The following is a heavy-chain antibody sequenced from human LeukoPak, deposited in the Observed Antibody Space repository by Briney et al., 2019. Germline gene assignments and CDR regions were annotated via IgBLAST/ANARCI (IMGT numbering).Heavy chain of an antibody. CDR2: IYYSGST. J-gene: IGHJ6*02. D-gene: IGHD1-26*01. CDR3: ARTFSESYYYYGLDV. V-gene: IGHV4-59*01. Sequence: SETLSLTCTVSGGSISSYYWSWIRQPPGKGLEWIGYIYYSGSTNYNPSLKSRVTISVDTSKNQFSLKLSSVTAADTAVYYCARTFSESYYYYGLDVWGQGTTVTVSS. CDR1: GGSISSYY.